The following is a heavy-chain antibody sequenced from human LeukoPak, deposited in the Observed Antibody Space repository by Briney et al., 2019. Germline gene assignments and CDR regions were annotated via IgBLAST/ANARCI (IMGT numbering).Heavy chain of an antibody. J-gene: IGHJ4*02. CDR3: ARDSTSGSCFDY. D-gene: IGHD1-26*01. CDR1: GFTFDSYA. Sequence: GGSLRLSCAASGFTFDSYAMSWVRQAPGKGLEWVSAISGSGGSAYYADSVKGRFTISRDNAKNSLYLQMNSLRAEDTAVYYCARDSTSGSCFDYWGQGTLVTVSS. CDR2: ISGSGGSA. V-gene: IGHV3-23*01.